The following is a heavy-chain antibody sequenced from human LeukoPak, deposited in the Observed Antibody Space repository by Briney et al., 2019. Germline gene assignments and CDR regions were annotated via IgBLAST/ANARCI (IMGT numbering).Heavy chain of an antibody. D-gene: IGHD2/OR15-2a*01. CDR2: IKQDGSEK. CDR3: ARGATISSAWFDP. J-gene: IGHJ5*02. Sequence: GGSLRLSCAASGFTFSSYWMSWVRQAPGKGLEWVANIKQDGSEKYYVDSVKGRFTISRDNAKNSLYLQMNSLRAEDTAVYYCARGATISSAWFDPWGQGTLVTVSS. V-gene: IGHV3-7*01. CDR1: GFTFSSYW.